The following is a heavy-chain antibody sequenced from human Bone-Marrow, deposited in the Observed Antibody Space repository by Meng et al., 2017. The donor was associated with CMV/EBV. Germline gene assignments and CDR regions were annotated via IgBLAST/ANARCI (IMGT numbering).Heavy chain of an antibody. CDR2: ISGSGGST. V-gene: IGHV3-23*01. D-gene: IGHD5-18*01. CDR1: GFTFSSYA. J-gene: IGHJ4*02. CDR3: AKASTDTAMGDY. Sequence: ETLSLTCAASGFTFSSYAMSWVRQAPGKGLEWVSAISGSGGSTYYADSVKGRFTISRDNSKNTLYLQMNSLRAEDTAVYYCAKASTDTAMGDYWGQGTLVTVSS.